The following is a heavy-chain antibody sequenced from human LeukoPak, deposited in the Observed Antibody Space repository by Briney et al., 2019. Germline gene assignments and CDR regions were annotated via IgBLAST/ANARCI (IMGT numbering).Heavy chain of an antibody. CDR3: ASSQWASVAHNY. CDR2: IKPDGREK. V-gene: IGHV3-7*01. D-gene: IGHD6-19*01. Sequence: AGRSLRLSCAASGFTFSSYGMHWVRQAPGKGLEWVANIKPDGREKYYVDSVKGRFTISRDNAKNSLYLQMNSLRAEDTAVYYCASSQWASVAHNYWGQGALVTVSS. J-gene: IGHJ4*02. CDR1: GFTFSSYG.